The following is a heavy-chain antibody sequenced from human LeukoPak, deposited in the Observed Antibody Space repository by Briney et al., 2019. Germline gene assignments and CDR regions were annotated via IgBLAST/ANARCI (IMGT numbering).Heavy chain of an antibody. CDR1: GFTFSSYW. J-gene: IGHJ4*02. CDR2: ITGSTYTT. V-gene: IGHV3-23*01. CDR3: AKDQLNRFCSGGSCSITHDY. D-gene: IGHD2-15*01. Sequence: PGGSLRLSCAASGFTFSSYWMSWVRQAPGKGLEWVSAITGSTYTTYYADSVKGRFTISRDNSKNTLYLQMNSLRAEDTAIYYCAKDQLNRFCSGGSCSITHDYWGQGTLVTVSS.